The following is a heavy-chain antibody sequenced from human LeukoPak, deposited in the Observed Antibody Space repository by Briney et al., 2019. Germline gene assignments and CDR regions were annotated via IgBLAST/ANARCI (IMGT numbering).Heavy chain of an antibody. CDR2: IYTTGST. V-gene: IGHV4-4*07. J-gene: IGHJ5*02. CDR1: AGSLSIYY. CDR3: ARDPGIAVAGGWFDP. Sequence: PSQTLSLTCSVSAGSLSIYYWSWIRQHAGNGLEWIGRIYTTGSTNYNPSLKSRVTMSVGTSKNQFSLKLNSVTAADTAVYYCARDPGIAVAGGWFDPWGQGTLVTVSS. D-gene: IGHD6-19*01.